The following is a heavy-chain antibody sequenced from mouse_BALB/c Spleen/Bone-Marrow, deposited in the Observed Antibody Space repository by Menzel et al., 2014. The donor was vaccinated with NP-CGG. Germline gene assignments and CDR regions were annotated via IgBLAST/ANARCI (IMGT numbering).Heavy chain of an antibody. Sequence: EVQRVESGPELEKPGASVKISCKASGHSFTGYNMNWVKQSHGKSLEWIGSIDPYYGTTTFNQKFKDKATLTVDKSSSTAYMQLKSLTSEDSAVYYCTRSRAYFRDWFAYWGQGTLVTVSA. CDR2: IDPYYGTT. V-gene: IGHV1-39*01. CDR3: TRSRAYFRDWFAY. J-gene: IGHJ3*01. D-gene: IGHD2-14*01. CDR1: GHSFTGYN.